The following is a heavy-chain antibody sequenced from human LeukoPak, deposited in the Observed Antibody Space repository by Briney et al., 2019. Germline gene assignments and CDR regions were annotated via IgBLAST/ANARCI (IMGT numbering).Heavy chain of an antibody. CDR3: AKDMRAVGATDFDY. CDR2: ISYDGSNK. Sequence: PGGSLRLSCAASGFTFSSYGMHWVRQAPGKGLEWVAVISYDGSNKYYADSVKGRFTISRDNAKNSLYLQMNSLRAEDTALYYCAKDMRAVGATDFDYWGQGTLVTVSS. D-gene: IGHD1-26*01. CDR1: GFTFSSYG. J-gene: IGHJ4*02. V-gene: IGHV3-30*18.